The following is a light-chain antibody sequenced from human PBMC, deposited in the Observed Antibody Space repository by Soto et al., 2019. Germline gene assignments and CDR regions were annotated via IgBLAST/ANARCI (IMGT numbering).Light chain of an antibody. Sequence: EIVLTQSPATLSLSPGERATLSCRASQSISSYLAWYQQKPGQAPRLLIYDASNRATAIPARFSGSGSGTDCTLTISSLEPEDFAVYYCQQRNSWPITFGQGTRLEIK. CDR2: DAS. CDR3: QQRNSWPIT. V-gene: IGKV3-11*01. J-gene: IGKJ5*01. CDR1: QSISSY.